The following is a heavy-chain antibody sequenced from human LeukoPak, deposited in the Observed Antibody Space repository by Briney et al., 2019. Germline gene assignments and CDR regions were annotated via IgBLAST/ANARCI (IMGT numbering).Heavy chain of an antibody. CDR1: GDSVSSNSAA. CDR2: TYYRSKWFN. J-gene: IGHJ5*02. Sequence: SQTLSLTCAISGDSVSSNSAAWNWIRQSPSRGLEWLGRTYYRSKWFNDYAVSVQSRITINPDTSKKQFSLQLNSVPAEDTAVYYCTRFNSNTKWFDPWGQGTLVTVSS. D-gene: IGHD3-3*01. V-gene: IGHV6-1*01. CDR3: TRFNSNTKWFDP.